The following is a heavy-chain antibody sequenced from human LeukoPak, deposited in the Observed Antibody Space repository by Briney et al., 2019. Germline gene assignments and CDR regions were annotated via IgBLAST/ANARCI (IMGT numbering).Heavy chain of an antibody. CDR3: ARGSSRYGWDAFDI. D-gene: IGHD5-12*01. Sequence: GASVKVSCKASGYTFTNFDINWVRQAPGLGLEWVGWMNLKSGYTGFAQKYQGRVTLTRDNSRSTAYMEVSNLRSEDTALYYCARGSSRYGWDAFDIWGQGTVVTVSS. J-gene: IGHJ3*02. V-gene: IGHV1-8*01. CDR1: GYTFTNFD. CDR2: MNLKSGYT.